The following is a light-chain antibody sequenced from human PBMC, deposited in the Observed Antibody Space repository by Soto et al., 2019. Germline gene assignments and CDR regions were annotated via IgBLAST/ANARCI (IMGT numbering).Light chain of an antibody. CDR3: QQYKSYPWT. V-gene: IGKV1-5*01. Sequence: DIQMTQSPSTLSASVGDRVTITCRARQSISSWLAWFQQKPGKAPKLLIYDASSLESGVPSRFSGSGSGTEFTLTIISLQSYDFASYYCQQYKSYPWTFVQGTNVEI. J-gene: IGKJ1*01. CDR2: DAS. CDR1: QSISSW.